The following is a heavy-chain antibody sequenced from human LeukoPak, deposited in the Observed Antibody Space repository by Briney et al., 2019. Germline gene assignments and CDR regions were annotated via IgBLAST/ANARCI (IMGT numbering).Heavy chain of an antibody. V-gene: IGHV3-7*01. D-gene: IGHD6-13*01. CDR3: ARGGTSGYSSSLHFWGGNYYFDY. CDR1: GFTFTNYW. Sequence: GGSLRLSCAASGFTFTNYWMSWVRQAPGTGLEWAANIKQDGSEKYYVDSVRGRFTITRDNAKNSLYLQMNSLRAEDTAVYYCARGGTSGYSSSLHFWGGNYYFDYWGQGTLVTVSS. J-gene: IGHJ4*02. CDR2: IKQDGSEK.